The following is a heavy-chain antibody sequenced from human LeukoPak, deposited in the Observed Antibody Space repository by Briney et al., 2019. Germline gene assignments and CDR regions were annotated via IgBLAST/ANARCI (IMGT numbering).Heavy chain of an antibody. CDR2: INHSGST. CDR3: ARYSSSPPGGFDY. CDR1: GGSFSGHY. V-gene: IGHV4-34*01. D-gene: IGHD6-6*01. J-gene: IGHJ4*02. Sequence: PSETLSLTCAVYGGSFSGHYWSWIRQPPGKGLEWIGEINHSGSTNYNPSLKSRVTISVDTSKNQFSLKLSSVTAADTAVYYCARYSSSPPGGFDYWGQGTLVTVSS.